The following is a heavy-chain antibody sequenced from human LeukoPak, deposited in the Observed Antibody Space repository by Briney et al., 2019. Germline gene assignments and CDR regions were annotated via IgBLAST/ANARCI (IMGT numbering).Heavy chain of an antibody. CDR2: IYSGGST. V-gene: IGHV3-66*01. D-gene: IGHD6-13*01. J-gene: IGHJ3*02. CDR3: ARVASSSWGAFDI. Sequence: GGSLRLSCAASGFTVSSNYMSWVRQAPGKGLEWVSVIYSGGSTYYADSVKGRFTISRDNSKNTLYLQMNSLRAEDTAVYYCARVASSSWGAFDIWGQGTMVTVSS. CDR1: GFTVSSNY.